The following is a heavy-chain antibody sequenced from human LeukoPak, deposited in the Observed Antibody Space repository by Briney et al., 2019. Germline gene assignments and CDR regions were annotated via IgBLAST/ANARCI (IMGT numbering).Heavy chain of an antibody. D-gene: IGHD5-18*01. Sequence: PGGSLRLSCAASGFTFSNYAMSWVRQAPGKGLEWVSSISGSGGSSYYADSVKGRFTISRDNSKNTLYLQMNSLRAEDTAVYCCAKTPYVDIRMVTFGYWGQGALVTVSS. CDR2: ISGSGGSS. J-gene: IGHJ4*02. CDR3: AKTPYVDIRMVTFGY. CDR1: GFTFSNYA. V-gene: IGHV3-23*01.